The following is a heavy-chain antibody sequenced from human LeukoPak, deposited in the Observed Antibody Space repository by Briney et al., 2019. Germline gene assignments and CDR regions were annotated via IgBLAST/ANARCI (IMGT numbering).Heavy chain of an antibody. D-gene: IGHD1-7*01. CDR1: GGTFSSYA. Sequence: GASVKVSCKASGGTFSSYAIGWVRQAPGQGLEWMGRIIPIFGTANYAQKFQGRVTITTDESTSTAYMELSSLRSEDTAVYYCARDSAQGTLVWGQGTMVTVSS. CDR2: IIPIFGTA. J-gene: IGHJ3*01. V-gene: IGHV1-69*05. CDR3: ARDSAQGTLV.